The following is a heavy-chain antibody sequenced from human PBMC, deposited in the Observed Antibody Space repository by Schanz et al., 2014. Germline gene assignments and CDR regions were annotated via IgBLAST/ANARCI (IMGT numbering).Heavy chain of an antibody. CDR1: GYTFTSYD. CDR2: VIPILGVT. V-gene: IGHV1-69*04. CDR3: ARGRGFYDY. J-gene: IGHJ4*02. D-gene: IGHD3-10*01. Sequence: QVQLVQSGAEVKKPGASVKVSCTASGYTFTSYDINWVRQAPGQGLEWMGRVIPILGVTHYAQKFQGRVTITADKSTTTAYMELNSLNSDDTAVHYCARGRGFYDYWGQGTLVTVSS.